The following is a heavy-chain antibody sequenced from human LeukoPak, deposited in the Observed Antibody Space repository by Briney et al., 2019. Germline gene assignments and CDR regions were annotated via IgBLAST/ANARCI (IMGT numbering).Heavy chain of an antibody. CDR2: IYYSGST. J-gene: IGHJ4*02. CDR1: GGSFSSYY. CDR3: ARGMPYLVPAA. D-gene: IGHD2-2*01. Sequence: SETLSLTCAVYGGSFSSYYWGWIRQPPGKGLEWIGNIYYSGSTYYNPSLKSRVTISVDTSKNQFSLKLSSVTAADTAVYYCARGMPYLVPAAWGQGTLVTVSS. V-gene: IGHV4-34*01.